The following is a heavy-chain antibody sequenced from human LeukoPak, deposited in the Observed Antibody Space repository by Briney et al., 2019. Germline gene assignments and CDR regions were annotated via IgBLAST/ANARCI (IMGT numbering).Heavy chain of an antibody. CDR2: IKSDGSGI. CDR3: AGDLYQYGGYE. Sequence: GGSLRLSCVASGFTFSSYWMHWVRQAPGKGLVWASRIKSDGSGITYADSVKGRFSISRDNAKNTLYLQMNSLRAEDTAVYYCAGDLYQYGGYEWGQGTLVTVSS. D-gene: IGHD5-12*01. CDR1: GFTFSSYW. V-gene: IGHV3-74*01. J-gene: IGHJ4*02.